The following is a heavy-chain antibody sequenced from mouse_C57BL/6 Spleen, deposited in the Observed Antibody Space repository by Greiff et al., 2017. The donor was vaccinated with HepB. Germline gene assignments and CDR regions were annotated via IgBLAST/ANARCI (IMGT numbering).Heavy chain of an antibody. CDR1: GFTFSSYG. Sequence: EVMLVESGGDLVKPGGSLKLSCAASGFTFSSYGMSWVRQTPDKRLEWVATISSGGSYTYYPDSVKGRFTISRDNAKNTLYLEMSSLKYEDTAMYYCARQGAYYSNCYAMVYWGQGTSVTVSS. CDR2: ISSGGSYT. D-gene: IGHD2-5*01. V-gene: IGHV5-6*01. J-gene: IGHJ4*01. CDR3: ARQGAYYSNCYAMVY.